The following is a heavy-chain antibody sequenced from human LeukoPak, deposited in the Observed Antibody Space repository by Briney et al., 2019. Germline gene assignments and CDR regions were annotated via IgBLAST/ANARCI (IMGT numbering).Heavy chain of an antibody. V-gene: IGHV4-31*03. CDR2: IYYSGST. D-gene: IGHD6-13*01. Sequence: SETLSLTCTVSGGSISSGGYYWSWIRQHPGKGLEWIGYIYYSGSTYYNPSLKSRVTISVDTSKNQFSLKLSSVTAADAAVYYCARGTSSSWYSGYYYYYGMDVWGQGTTVTVSS. J-gene: IGHJ6*02. CDR3: ARGTSSSWYSGYYYYYGMDV. CDR1: GGSISSGGYY.